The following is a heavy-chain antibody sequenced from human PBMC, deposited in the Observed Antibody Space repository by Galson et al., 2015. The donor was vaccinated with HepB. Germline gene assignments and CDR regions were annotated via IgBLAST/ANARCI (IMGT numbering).Heavy chain of an antibody. D-gene: IGHD6-19*01. Sequence: SVKVSCKASGFTFTSSAMQWVRQARGQRLEWIGWIVVGSGNTNYAQKFQERVTITRDMSTSTAYMELSSLRSEDTAVYYCAALKYSSGSRYLFDYWGQGTLVTVSS. CDR2: IVVGSGNT. V-gene: IGHV1-58*02. CDR3: AALKYSSGSRYLFDY. J-gene: IGHJ4*02. CDR1: GFTFTSSA.